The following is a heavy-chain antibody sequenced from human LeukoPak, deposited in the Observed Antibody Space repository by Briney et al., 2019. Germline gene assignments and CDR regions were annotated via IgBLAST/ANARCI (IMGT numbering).Heavy chain of an antibody. CDR3: AKGAGGSYGLYYFDY. CDR1: GFAFSSYA. V-gene: IGHV3-23*01. Sequence: GGSLRLSCAASGFAFSSYAVSWVRQAPGKGLEWVSSISGSGGSTYYADSVKGRLTISRDNSKNTLYLQMNSLRAEDTAVYYCAKGAGGSYGLYYFDYWGQGTLVTVSS. D-gene: IGHD5-24*01. J-gene: IGHJ4*02. CDR2: ISGSGGST.